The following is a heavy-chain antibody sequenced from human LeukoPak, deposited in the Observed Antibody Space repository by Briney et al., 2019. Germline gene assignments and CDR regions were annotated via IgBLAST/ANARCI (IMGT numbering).Heavy chain of an antibody. J-gene: IGHJ4*02. D-gene: IGHD6-6*01. CDR3: ASGYSSSSHYFDY. CDR2: INQDGSQK. CDR1: GFTFSSYW. Sequence: GGSLRLSCAASGFTFSSYWMSWVRQAPGKGLEWVANINQDGSQKYYVDSVKGRFTISRDNAKNSLYLQMNSLRAEGTAVYYCASGYSSSSHYFDYWGQGTLVTVSS. V-gene: IGHV3-7*01.